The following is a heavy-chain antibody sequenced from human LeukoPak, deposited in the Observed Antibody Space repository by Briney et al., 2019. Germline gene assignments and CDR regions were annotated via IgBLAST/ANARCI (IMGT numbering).Heavy chain of an antibody. D-gene: IGHD5-12*01. CDR2: INSDARST. Sequence: PGGSLRLSCAASGFTFSNYWMHWVRQAPGKGLVWVSRINSDARSTSYADSVKGRFTISRDNAKNTLYLQMNSLRAEDTAVYYCARRGYSGYGFDYWGQGTLVTVSS. V-gene: IGHV3-74*01. J-gene: IGHJ4*02. CDR1: GFTFSNYW. CDR3: ARRGYSGYGFDY.